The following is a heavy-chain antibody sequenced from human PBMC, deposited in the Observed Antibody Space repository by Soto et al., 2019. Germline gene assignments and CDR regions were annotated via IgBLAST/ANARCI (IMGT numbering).Heavy chain of an antibody. V-gene: IGHV3-33*05. Sequence: QVQTVESGGGVVQPGRSLRLSCAASGFTFRNYGMHWVRQAPGKGLEWVAVISYDGGNKYYADSVKGRFTISRDNSKNTLDLQMNSLRAEDTAVYYCARDDYGADYWGQGTLVTVSS. CDR2: ISYDGGNK. CDR3: ARDDYGADY. J-gene: IGHJ4*02. D-gene: IGHD4-17*01. CDR1: GFTFRNYG.